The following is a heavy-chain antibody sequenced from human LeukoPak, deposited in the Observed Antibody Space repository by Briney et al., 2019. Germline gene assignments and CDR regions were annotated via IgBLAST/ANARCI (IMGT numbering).Heavy chain of an antibody. V-gene: IGHV1-3*01. CDR1: GYTFTSYA. D-gene: IGHD6-25*01. J-gene: IGHJ5*02. Sequence: ASVKVSCKASGYTFTSYAMHWVRQAPGQRLEWMGWINAGNGNTKYSQKFQGRVTMTRDTSTSTVYMELSSLRSEDTAVYYCARVSSVVSHEFEIAAAPRGDWFAPWGKGTRVTVSS. CDR3: ARVSSVVSHEFEIAAAPRGDWFAP. CDR2: INAGNGNT.